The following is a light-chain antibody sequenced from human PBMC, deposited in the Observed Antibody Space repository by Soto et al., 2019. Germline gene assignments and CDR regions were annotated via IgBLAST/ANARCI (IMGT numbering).Light chain of an antibody. CDR2: DTD. CDR3: GAWETSLNVYV. CDR1: SSNIAANS. V-gene: IGLV1-51*01. Sequence: QSVLTQPPSVSAAPGQEVTIYCSGSSSNIAANSVSWYQHLPGTAPKLLIYDTDRRPSGIPARFSGSKSGTSATLDITGLQTGDEADYYCGAWETSLNVYVFGSGTKLTVL. J-gene: IGLJ1*01.